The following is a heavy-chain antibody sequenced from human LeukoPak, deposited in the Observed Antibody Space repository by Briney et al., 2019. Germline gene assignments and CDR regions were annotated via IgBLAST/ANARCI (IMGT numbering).Heavy chain of an antibody. D-gene: IGHD5-18*01. CDR1: GYTFTGYY. Sequence: ASVKVSCKASGYTFTGYYMHWVRQAPGQGLEWMGWINPDSGGTNYAQKFQGRVTMTRDTSISTAYMELSRLRSDDTAVYYCARDLVRSRYSYGWNAGYWGQGTLVTVSS. V-gene: IGHV1-2*02. J-gene: IGHJ4*02. CDR2: INPDSGGT. CDR3: ARDLVRSRYSYGWNAGY.